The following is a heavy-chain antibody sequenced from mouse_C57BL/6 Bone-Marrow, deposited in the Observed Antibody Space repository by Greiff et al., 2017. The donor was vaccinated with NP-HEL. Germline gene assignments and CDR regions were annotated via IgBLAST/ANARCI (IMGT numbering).Heavy chain of an antibody. Sequence: QVQLQQSGAELVKPGASVKLSCKASGYTFTEYTIHWVKQRSGQGLEWIGWFYPGSGSIKYNEKFKDKATLTADKSSSTGYMELSRLTSEDSAVYFCARHEYHYYGSSYQAWFAYGGQGTLVTVSA. CDR1: GYTFTEYT. D-gene: IGHD1-1*01. V-gene: IGHV1-62-2*01. CDR2: FYPGSGSI. CDR3: ARHEYHYYGSSYQAWFAY. J-gene: IGHJ3*01.